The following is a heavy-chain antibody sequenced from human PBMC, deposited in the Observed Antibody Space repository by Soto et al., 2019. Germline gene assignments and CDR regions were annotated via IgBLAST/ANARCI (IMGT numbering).Heavy chain of an antibody. J-gene: IGHJ4*02. V-gene: IGHV2-5*02. CDR2: IYWDDDK. CDR1: GFSLSTSGGG. D-gene: IGHD5-12*01. Sequence: QITLKESGPPLVKPTQTLTLTCTFSGFSLSTSGGGVGWIRQTPGRALEGLALIYWDDDKRYRPSLKNRVPITQDTSKNQVALTMTNMDPVDRATYYCAHNGCSGYENFDSWGQGTLVTVSS. CDR3: AHNGCSGYENFDS.